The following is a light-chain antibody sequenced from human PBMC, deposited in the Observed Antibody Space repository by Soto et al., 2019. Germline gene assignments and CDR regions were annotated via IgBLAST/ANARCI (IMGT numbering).Light chain of an antibody. V-gene: IGKV3-20*01. CDR3: QQYSDWRPQ. J-gene: IGKJ1*01. CDR2: GAS. Sequence: IVLTQSPGTLYLCLAERAIRSCRSSQSVSSSYLAWYQQKPGQAPRLXIYGASSRATGIPDSFSGSGSGTDFTLTISRLEPEDFAVYYCQQYSDWRPQLGQGTKVDIK. CDR1: QSVSSSY.